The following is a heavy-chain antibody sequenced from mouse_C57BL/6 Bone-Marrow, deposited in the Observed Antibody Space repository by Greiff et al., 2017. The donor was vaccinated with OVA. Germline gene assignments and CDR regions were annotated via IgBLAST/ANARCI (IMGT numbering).Heavy chain of an antibody. CDR1: GYSITSGYY. V-gene: IGHV3-6*01. J-gene: IGHJ4*01. CDR2: ISYDGSN. Sequence: ESGPGLVKPSQSLSLTCSVTGYSITSGYYWNWIRQFPGNKLEWMGYISYDGSNNYNPSLKNRISITRDTSKNQFFLKLNSVTTEDTATYYCARGDGSGAMDYWGQGTSVTVSS. CDR3: ARGDGSGAMDY. D-gene: IGHD1-1*01.